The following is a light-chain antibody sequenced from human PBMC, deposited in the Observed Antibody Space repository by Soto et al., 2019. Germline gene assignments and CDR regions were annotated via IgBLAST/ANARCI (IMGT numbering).Light chain of an antibody. CDR3: QQYGELPPT. CDR2: GAS. J-gene: IGKJ1*01. CDR1: QSVDSNY. Sequence: EIILTQAPGTLSLFPGERATLSCRASQSVDSNYLAWYQRKPGQAPRLLIFGASTRANGVPDKFSGSGSGTDFTLTISRLEPEDFAVFYCQQYGELPPTFGQGTKVEVK. V-gene: IGKV3-20*01.